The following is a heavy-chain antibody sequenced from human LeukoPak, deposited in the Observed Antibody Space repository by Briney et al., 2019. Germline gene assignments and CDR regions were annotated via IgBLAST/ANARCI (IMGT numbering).Heavy chain of an antibody. CDR2: INPSGDGT. D-gene: IGHD1-14*01. CDR1: GHTFTAYY. CDR3: AKETPNTGWFDP. J-gene: IGHJ5*02. V-gene: IGHV1-46*01. Sequence: ASVNVSCKASGHTFTAYYVHLVRQAPGQGLEWMGVINPSGDGTNYPQRFQGRVTLTRDTSTSTVYMELSSLRSEDTAIYYCAKETPNTGWFDPWGQGTLVTVSS.